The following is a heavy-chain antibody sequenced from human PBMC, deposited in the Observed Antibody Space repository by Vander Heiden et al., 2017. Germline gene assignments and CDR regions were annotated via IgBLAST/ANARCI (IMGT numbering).Heavy chain of an antibody. CDR2: INTNSVGT. CDR1: GYTFTGYY. J-gene: IGHJ3*02. Sequence: QVQLMQSGAEVKKPGASVKVSCKASGYTFTGYYMPWVRQAPGQVLKWMGWINTNSVGTNYAQKFQGRVTMTRNTSISTAYMELSRLRSDDTAVYYCASRTTYYYDSSGYQDAFDIWGQGTMVTVSS. V-gene: IGHV1-2*02. CDR3: ASRTTYYYDSSGYQDAFDI. D-gene: IGHD3-22*01.